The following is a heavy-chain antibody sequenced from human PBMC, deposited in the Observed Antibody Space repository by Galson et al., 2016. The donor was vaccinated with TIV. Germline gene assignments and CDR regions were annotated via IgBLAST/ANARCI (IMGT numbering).Heavy chain of an antibody. CDR2: VSYSGST. V-gene: IGHV4-61*08. J-gene: IGHJ6*03. CDR3: TREKVEMTTVDHFYYYMVV. CDR1: GASVSSGAYY. D-gene: IGHD4-11*01. Sequence: ETLSLTCSVSGASVSSGAYYWTWIRQPQGKGLEWIGYVSYSGSTDYNPSFKGRVTISPDTSENQVSLKLTSVSAADTAIDYCTREKVEMTTVDHFYYYMVVWGKGTTVTVSS.